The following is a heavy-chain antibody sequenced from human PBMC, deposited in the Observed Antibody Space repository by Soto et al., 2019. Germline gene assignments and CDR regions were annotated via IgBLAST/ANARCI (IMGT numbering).Heavy chain of an antibody. V-gene: IGHV3-15*07. CDR1: GFTFSNAW. CDR3: TTHMGGITIFGVVPGY. D-gene: IGHD3-3*01. CDR2: IKSKTDGGTT. Sequence: GGSLRLSCAASGFTFSNAWINWVRQAPGKGLEWVGRIKSKTDGGTTDFAAPVKGRFTISRDDSKNTLYLQMNSLKTEDTAVYYCTTHMGGITIFGVVPGYWGQGTLVTVSS. J-gene: IGHJ4*02.